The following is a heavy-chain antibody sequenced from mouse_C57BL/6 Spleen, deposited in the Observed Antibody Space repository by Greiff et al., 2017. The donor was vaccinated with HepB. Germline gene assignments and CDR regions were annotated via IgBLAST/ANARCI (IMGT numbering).Heavy chain of an antibody. J-gene: IGHJ1*03. V-gene: IGHV14-4*01. D-gene: IGHD4-1*02. Sequence: EVQLQQSGAELVRPGASVKLSCPASGFNIKDDYMHWVKQRPEQGLAWIGWIDPENGDTEYASKFQGKATITADTSSNTAYLQLSSLTSEDTAVYYCTTSQLGRWYFDVWGTGTTVTVSS. CDR3: TTSQLGRWYFDV. CDR2: IDPENGDT. CDR1: GFNIKDDY.